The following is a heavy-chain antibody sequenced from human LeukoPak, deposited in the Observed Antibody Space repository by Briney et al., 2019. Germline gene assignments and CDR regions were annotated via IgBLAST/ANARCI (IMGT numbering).Heavy chain of an antibody. D-gene: IGHD3-3*01. CDR3: ARDFGVVNTFDY. V-gene: IGHV3-30*02. CDR2: IRFDGSNT. Sequence: GGSLRLSCATSGFNFNSYGMHWVRQAPGKGLEWVAFIRFDGSNTYYADSVKGRFTISRDNSKNTLSLQMNSLRTEDTALYYCARDFGVVNTFDYWGQGTLVTVSS. J-gene: IGHJ4*02. CDR1: GFNFNSYG.